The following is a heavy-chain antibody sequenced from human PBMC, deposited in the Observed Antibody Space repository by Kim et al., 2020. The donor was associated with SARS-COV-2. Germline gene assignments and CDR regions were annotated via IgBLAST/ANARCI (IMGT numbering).Heavy chain of an antibody. D-gene: IGHD6-13*01. CDR3: ARCMTAVGTYYFDY. Sequence: DSRKGRFTNSRDNSKNTVYLQMNSLRAEDTAVYYCARCMTAVGTYYFDYWGQGTLVTVSS. V-gene: IGHV3-53*01. J-gene: IGHJ4*02.